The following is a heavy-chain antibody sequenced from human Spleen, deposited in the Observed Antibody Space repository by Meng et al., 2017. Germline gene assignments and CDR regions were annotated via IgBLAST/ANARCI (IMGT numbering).Heavy chain of an antibody. CDR3: ARGPTTMAHDFDY. V-gene: IGHV4-34*01. D-gene: IGHD4-11*01. CDR2: INHSGST. Sequence: QVQLQPWGAGLLNPSDTLSLTCVVSCGSFSDYYWSWIRQPPGKGLEWIGEINHSGSTNYNPSLESRATISVDTSQNNLSLKLSSVTAADSAVYYCARGPTTMAHDFDYWGQGTLVTVSS. CDR1: CGSFSDYY. J-gene: IGHJ4*02.